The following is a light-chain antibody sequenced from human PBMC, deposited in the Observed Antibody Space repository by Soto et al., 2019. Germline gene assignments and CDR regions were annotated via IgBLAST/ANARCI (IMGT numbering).Light chain of an antibody. Sequence: EIVLTHAPASLSLSPGERATLACRASRTVSSALAWYQQKPGQAPRLLIHDASSRATAIPARFSGSGSGTDFTLTISSLETEDFEVYYCQQRGSWPPSTTFGQRTRMELK. V-gene: IGKV3-11*01. CDR3: QQRGSWPPSTT. J-gene: IGKJ5*01. CDR1: RTVSSA. CDR2: DAS.